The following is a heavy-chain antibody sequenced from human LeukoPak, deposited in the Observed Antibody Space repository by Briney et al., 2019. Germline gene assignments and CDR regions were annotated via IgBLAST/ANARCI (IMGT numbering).Heavy chain of an antibody. CDR3: AKDPNGDYLGAFDS. V-gene: IGHV3-9*01. J-gene: IGHJ3*02. D-gene: IGHD4-17*01. CDR1: GFTIDNYA. Sequence: PGGSLRLSCAASGFTIDNYAMHWVRQVPGKGLEWVSGISLNSGKTAYADSVKGRFTVSRDNAKNSLYLQMNRLRVDDTAVYYCAKDPNGDYLGAFDSWGQGTMVTVS. CDR2: ISLNSGKT.